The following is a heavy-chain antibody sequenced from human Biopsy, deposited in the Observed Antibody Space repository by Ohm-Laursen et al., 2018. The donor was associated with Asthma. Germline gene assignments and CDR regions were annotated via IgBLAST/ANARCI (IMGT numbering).Heavy chain of an antibody. D-gene: IGHD3-9*01. CDR3: ARKFYDFLAGQVKDVFGV. J-gene: IGHJ3*01. V-gene: IGHV1-3*04. Sequence: ASVKVSCKASGYNFISFAIHWVRQAPGQRLEWMGWVNTGNGDTKYSQKFQGRVTITRDTSASTAYMELRSLRSEDTATYYCARKFYDFLAGQVKDVFGVWGQGTMVTVSS. CDR2: VNTGNGDT. CDR1: GYNFISFA.